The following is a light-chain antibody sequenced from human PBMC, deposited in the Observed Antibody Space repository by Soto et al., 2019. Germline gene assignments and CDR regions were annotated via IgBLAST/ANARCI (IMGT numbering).Light chain of an antibody. CDR3: LQGAHWPPT. Sequence: DVVMTQSPLSLPVTLGQSASISCKSSRSLVYSDGNTYLNWFHQKQGQSPRRLIYKVSNRDSGVPDRFSGSGSDTEFTLTISRVEAEDVGVYYCLQGAHWPPTFGQGTKVELK. J-gene: IGKJ1*01. CDR2: KVS. CDR1: RSLVYSDGNTY. V-gene: IGKV2-30*01.